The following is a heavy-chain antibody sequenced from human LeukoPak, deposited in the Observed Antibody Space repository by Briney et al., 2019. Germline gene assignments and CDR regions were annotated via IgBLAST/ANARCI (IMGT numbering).Heavy chain of an antibody. J-gene: IGHJ6*03. V-gene: IGHV3-30*03. CDR3: ARVRRAVAGAYYYYYMDV. Sequence: GGSLRLSCAASGFTFSSYGMHWVRQAPGKGLEWVAVISYDGSNKYYADSVKGRFTISRDNSKNTLYLQMNSLRAEDTAVYYCARVRRAVAGAYYYYYMDVWGKGTTVTISS. CDR1: GFTFSSYG. CDR2: ISYDGSNK. D-gene: IGHD6-19*01.